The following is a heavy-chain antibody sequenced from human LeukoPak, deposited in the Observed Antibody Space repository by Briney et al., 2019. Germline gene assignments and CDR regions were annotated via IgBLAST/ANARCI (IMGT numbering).Heavy chain of an antibody. CDR1: GGSISSSSYY. D-gene: IGHD5-12*01. V-gene: IGHV4-39*01. CDR2: IYYSGST. CDR3: ARQPRLGYYYYYMDV. Sequence: SETLSLTCTVSGGSISSSSYYWGWIRQPPGKGLEWIGSIYYSGSTYYNPSLKSRVTISVDTSKNQFSLKLSSVTAADTAVYYCARQPRLGYYYYYMDVWGKGTTATVSS. J-gene: IGHJ6*03.